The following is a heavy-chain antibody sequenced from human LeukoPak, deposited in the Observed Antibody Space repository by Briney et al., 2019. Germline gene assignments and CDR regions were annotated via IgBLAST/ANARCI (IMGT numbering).Heavy chain of an antibody. J-gene: IGHJ5*02. V-gene: IGHV3-30*03. Sequence: GGSLRLSCAASGFTFSSYWMSWVRQAPGKGLEWVAVISYDGSNKYYADSVKGRFTISRDNSKNTLYLQMNSLRAEDTAVYYCASFAFDPWGQGTLVTVSS. CDR3: ASFAFDP. CDR1: GFTFSSYW. CDR2: ISYDGSNK.